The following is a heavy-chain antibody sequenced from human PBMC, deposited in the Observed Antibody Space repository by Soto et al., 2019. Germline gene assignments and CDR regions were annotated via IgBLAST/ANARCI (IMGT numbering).Heavy chain of an antibody. J-gene: IGHJ4*02. Sequence: QVQLQQWGAGLLKPSETLSLTCAVYGGSFSGYYWSWIRQPPGKGLEWIGKINHSGSTNYNPSLKSRVTISVDTSKNQFSLKLSSVTAADTAVYYCARKYVAGYDYWGQGTLVTVSS. CDR2: INHSGST. CDR1: GGSFSGYY. V-gene: IGHV4-34*01. D-gene: IGHD6-19*01. CDR3: ARKYVAGYDY.